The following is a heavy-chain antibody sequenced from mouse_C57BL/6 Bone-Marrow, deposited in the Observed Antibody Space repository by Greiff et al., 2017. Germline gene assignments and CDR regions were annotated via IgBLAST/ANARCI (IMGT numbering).Heavy chain of an antibody. CDR2: FHPYNDDT. CDR1: GYTFTTYP. CDR3: ARRSTFFYYFDY. D-gene: IGHD5-1*01. Sequence: QVQLQQSGAELVKPGASVKMSCKASGYTFTTYPIEWMKQNHGKSLEWIGNFHPYNDDTKYNEKFKGKATLTVEKSSNTVYLVLSRLTSDDSSVYYCARRSTFFYYFDYWGQGTTLTVSS. J-gene: IGHJ2*01. V-gene: IGHV1-47*01.